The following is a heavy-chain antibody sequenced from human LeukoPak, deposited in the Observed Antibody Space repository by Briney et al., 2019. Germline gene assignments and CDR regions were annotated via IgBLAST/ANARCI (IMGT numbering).Heavy chain of an antibody. Sequence: AESLTLPCAASGFTFSSYSMTWVRQAPGKGLEWVSGVNGSGGSKYYPDLLKGRFTISRDKSKHTLFLQMNILTADDTALYYCGNLYSTNYWGEGTLVTVSS. CDR3: GNLYSTNY. J-gene: IGHJ4*02. V-gene: IGHV3-23*01. CDR2: VNGSGGSK. D-gene: IGHD6-13*01. CDR1: GFTFSSYS.